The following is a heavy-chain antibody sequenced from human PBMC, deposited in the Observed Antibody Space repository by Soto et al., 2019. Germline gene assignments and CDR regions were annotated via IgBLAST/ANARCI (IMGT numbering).Heavy chain of an antibody. D-gene: IGHD6-19*01. CDR2: ISTHNGKT. CDR1: GYTFTASG. J-gene: IGHJ4*02. CDR3: ARGVAVAAVYYVDY. V-gene: IGHV1-18*04. Sequence: QVQLVQSGAEMKKPGASVRVSCKASGYTFTASGITWVRQAPGQGLEYMGWISTHNGKTNYAQKLQGRVILTTDRATSTAYMELRALTSDDSAVYYCARGVAVAAVYYVDYWGQGTLVTVSS.